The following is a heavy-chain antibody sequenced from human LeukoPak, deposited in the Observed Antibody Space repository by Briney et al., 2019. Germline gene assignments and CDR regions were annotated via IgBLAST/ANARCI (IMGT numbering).Heavy chain of an antibody. D-gene: IGHD2-15*01. CDR1: GGSISSYY. V-gene: IGHV4-4*07. CDR3: AREAVVAAIVTYYYYYYMDV. CDR2: IYTSGST. J-gene: IGHJ6*03. Sequence: SETLSLTCTVSGGSISSYYWSWIRQPAGKGLEWIGRIYTSGSTNYNPSLKSRVTMSVDTSKNQFSLKLSSVTAAETAVYYCAREAVVAAIVTYYYYYYMDVWGKGTTVTVSS.